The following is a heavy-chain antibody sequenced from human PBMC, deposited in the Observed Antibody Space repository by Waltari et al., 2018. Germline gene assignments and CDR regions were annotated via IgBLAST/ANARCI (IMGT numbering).Heavy chain of an antibody. V-gene: IGHV4-34*01. J-gene: IGHJ5*02. D-gene: IGHD3-3*01. Sequence: QVQLQQWGAGLLKPSETLSLTCAVYGGSFSGYYWSWIRQPPGKGLEWIGEINHIGSTNYNPSLKGRVTLSVDTSKNQFSLKLSSVTAADTAVYYCARVVGFWSGDWFDPWGQGTLVTVSS. CDR2: INHIGST. CDR3: ARVVGFWSGDWFDP. CDR1: GGSFSGYY.